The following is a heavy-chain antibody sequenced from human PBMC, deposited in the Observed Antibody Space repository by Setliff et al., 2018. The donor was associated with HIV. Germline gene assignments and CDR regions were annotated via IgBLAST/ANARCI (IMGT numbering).Heavy chain of an antibody. CDR1: GGSIRTGDW. V-gene: IGHV4-4*02. Sequence: SETLSLTCAVSGGSIRTGDWWSWVRQSPGKGLEWIGEISHRGSTNYNPSLKSRVTISVDTSKNQFSLQLNSVTAADTAVYYCARLDYYDSSGLLYWGQGTLVTVSS. CDR2: ISHRGST. D-gene: IGHD3-22*01. J-gene: IGHJ4*02. CDR3: ARLDYYDSSGLLY.